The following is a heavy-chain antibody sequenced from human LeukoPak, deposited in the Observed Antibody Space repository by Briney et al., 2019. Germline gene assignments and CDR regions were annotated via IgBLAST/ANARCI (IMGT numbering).Heavy chain of an antibody. CDR3: AKDPRGSHNWLDP. J-gene: IGHJ5*02. D-gene: IGHD3-10*01. Sequence: GGSLRLSCSASGFTFSSYAMYWVRQAPGKGLEWVSSIRGSGGNTYYADSVKGRFTISRDNSKNTLYLQMNSLGVEDTAVYSCAKDPRGSHNWLDPWGQGALVTVSS. CDR1: GFTFSSYA. V-gene: IGHV3-23*01. CDR2: IRGSGGNT.